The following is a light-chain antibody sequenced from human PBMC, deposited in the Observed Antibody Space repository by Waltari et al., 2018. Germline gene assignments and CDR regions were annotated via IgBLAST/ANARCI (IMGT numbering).Light chain of an antibody. CDR3: QQYNSYSLYT. Sequence: DIVMPQSPSTLSASVGNRVTTTCRASQSISSWLAWYQQKPGKAPKLLIYDASSLESGVPSRFSGSGSGTEFTLTISSLQPDDFATYYCQQYNSYSLYTFGQGTKLEIK. CDR2: DAS. CDR1: QSISSW. J-gene: IGKJ2*01. V-gene: IGKV1-5*01.